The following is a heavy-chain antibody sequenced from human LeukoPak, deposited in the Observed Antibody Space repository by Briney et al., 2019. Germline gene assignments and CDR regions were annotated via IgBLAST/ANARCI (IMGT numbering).Heavy chain of an antibody. CDR2: IIPILDTA. Sequence: ASVNVSFKASGCTFSTFALSWVRQAPGQGPDWMGGIIPILDTANYAQKFQGRVTITADESTSTAYMELSSLTSEDTAVYYCATSPTGYSPGYWGQGTLVTVSS. D-gene: IGHD4-23*01. J-gene: IGHJ4*02. CDR3: ATSPTGYSPGY. V-gene: IGHV1-69*13. CDR1: GCTFSTFA.